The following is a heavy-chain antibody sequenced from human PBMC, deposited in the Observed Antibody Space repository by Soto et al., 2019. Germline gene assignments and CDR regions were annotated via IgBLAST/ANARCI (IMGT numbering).Heavy chain of an antibody. V-gene: IGHV1-69*01. J-gene: IGHJ6*02. CDR2: SIPIFGTA. D-gene: IGHD5-12*01. CDR1: GGTFNNYP. Sequence: QVQLVQSGAEVKKPGSSVKVSCKASGGTFNNYPITWVRQAPGEGLEWMGGSIPIFGTANYAQKFQGRVTISVDESTSTAYMELSSLRSEDPAVYYCARGRGYSGDDHYYYFDMDVWGQGTTVTVSS. CDR3: ARGRGYSGDDHYYYFDMDV.